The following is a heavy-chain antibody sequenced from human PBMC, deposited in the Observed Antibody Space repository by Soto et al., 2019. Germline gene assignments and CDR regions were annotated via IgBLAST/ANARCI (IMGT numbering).Heavy chain of an antibody. CDR1: GFTFSSYG. Sequence: GGSLRLSCAASGFTFSSYGMHWVRQAPGKGLEWVAVISYDGSNKYYADSVKGRFTISRDNSKNTLYLQMNRLRAEDTAVYYCAKDLLYRIKVVVSPALDYWGQGTLVTVSS. D-gene: IGHD3-22*01. V-gene: IGHV3-30*18. CDR2: ISYDGSNK. CDR3: AKDLLYRIKVVVSPALDY. J-gene: IGHJ4*02.